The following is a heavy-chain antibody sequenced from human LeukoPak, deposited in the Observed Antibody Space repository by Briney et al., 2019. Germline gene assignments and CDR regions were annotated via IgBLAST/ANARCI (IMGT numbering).Heavy chain of an antibody. J-gene: IGHJ4*02. D-gene: IGHD3-16*01. CDR1: GGSICSFY. Sequence: SETLSLTCSVSGGSICSFYWNWIRQPPGKGLEWIGYMSNSGSTNYNPSLKSRLTISVDTSKNHLSLRLSSVTAADTAVYYCARGNYDDSYAYGGDFDSWGQGTLVTVSS. V-gene: IGHV4-59*01. CDR2: MSNSGST. CDR3: ARGNYDDSYAYGGDFDS.